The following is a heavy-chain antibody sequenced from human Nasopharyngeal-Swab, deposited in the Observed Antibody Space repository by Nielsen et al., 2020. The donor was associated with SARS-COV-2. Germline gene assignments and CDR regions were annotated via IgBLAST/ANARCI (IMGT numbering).Heavy chain of an antibody. Sequence: GESLKISCAASGFTFSSYGMHWVRQAPGKGLEWVAVISYDGSNKYYADSVKGRFTISRDNSKNTLYLQMNSLRAEDTAVYYCATGSSSGWFFDYWGQGTLVTVSS. D-gene: IGHD6-19*01. J-gene: IGHJ4*02. V-gene: IGHV3-30*03. CDR3: ATGSSSGWFFDY. CDR1: GFTFSSYG. CDR2: ISYDGSNK.